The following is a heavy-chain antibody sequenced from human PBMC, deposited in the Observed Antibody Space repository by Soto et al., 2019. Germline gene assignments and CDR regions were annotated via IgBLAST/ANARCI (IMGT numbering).Heavy chain of an antibody. J-gene: IGHJ1*01. V-gene: IGHV4-59*01. Sequence: SETLSLTCTVSGGSISSFHWSWIRQPPGKGLEWIGFISNSGSTNYNPSLKSRVTISLDTSKNQFSLKLSSVSAADTAAYYCARGVVGASTGFQHWGQGTLVTVSS. D-gene: IGHD1-26*01. CDR1: GGSISSFH. CDR2: ISNSGST. CDR3: ARGVVGASTGFQH.